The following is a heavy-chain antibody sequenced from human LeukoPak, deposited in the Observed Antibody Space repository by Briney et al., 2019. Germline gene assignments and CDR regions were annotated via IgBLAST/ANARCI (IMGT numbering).Heavy chain of an antibody. CDR3: ARDPTGDYFDY. Sequence: GGSLRLSCAASGFTFSSYSMNWVRQAPGKGLEWVSSIRSSSSYIYYANSVKGRFTISRDNAKNTLYLQMNSLRAEDTAVYYCARDPTGDYFDYWGQGTLVTVSS. V-gene: IGHV3-21*01. D-gene: IGHD1-14*01. CDR1: GFTFSSYS. J-gene: IGHJ4*02. CDR2: IRSSSSYI.